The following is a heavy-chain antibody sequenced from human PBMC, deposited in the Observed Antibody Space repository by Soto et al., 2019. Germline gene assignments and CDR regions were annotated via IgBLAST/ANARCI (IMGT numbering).Heavy chain of an antibody. CDR3: AKDPDRWIQLWFGYFDY. CDR2: ISYDGSNK. V-gene: IGHV3-30*18. D-gene: IGHD5-18*01. CDR1: GFTFSSYG. J-gene: IGHJ4*02. Sequence: PGGSLRLSCAASGFTFSSYGMHWVRQAPGKGLEWVAVISYDGSNKYYADSVKGRFTISRDNSKNTLYLQMNSLRAEDTAVYYCAKDPDRWIQLWFGYFDYWGQGTLVTVS.